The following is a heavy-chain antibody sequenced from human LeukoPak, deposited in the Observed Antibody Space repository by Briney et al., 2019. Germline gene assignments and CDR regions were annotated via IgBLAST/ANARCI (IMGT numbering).Heavy chain of an antibody. Sequence: PGGSLRLSCLASGFTFGSSAMHWVRQAPGKGLEWVAFIRYDGSNKYYADSVKGRFTISRDNSKNTLYVQMNSLRAEDTAVYYCAKEGYSRGYYSYYYMDVWGKGTTVTVSS. CDR2: IRYDGSNK. V-gene: IGHV3-30*02. J-gene: IGHJ6*03. D-gene: IGHD6-13*01. CDR1: GFTFGSSA. CDR3: AKEGYSRGYYSYYYMDV.